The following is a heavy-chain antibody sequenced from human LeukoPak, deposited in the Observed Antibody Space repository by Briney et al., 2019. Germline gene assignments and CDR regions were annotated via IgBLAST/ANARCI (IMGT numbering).Heavy chain of an antibody. CDR2: ISAYNSNT. Sequence: ASVKVSFKASGYTFTSYGISWVRQATGQGLEWMGWISAYNSNTNYAQKLQGRGTMTTETSTRTAYMERRCLRSDDTAVYYCARDVAYGDYRLMESWGQGTLVTVSS. CDR1: GYTFTSYG. V-gene: IGHV1-18*01. D-gene: IGHD4-17*01. CDR3: ARDVAYGDYRLMES. J-gene: IGHJ5*02.